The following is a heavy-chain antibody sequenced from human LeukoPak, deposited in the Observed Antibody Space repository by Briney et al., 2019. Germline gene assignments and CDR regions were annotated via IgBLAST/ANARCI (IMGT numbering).Heavy chain of an antibody. V-gene: IGHV3-30*18. CDR1: GFTFSSYG. J-gene: IGHJ4*02. CDR2: ISYDGSNK. Sequence: PGRSLRHSCAASGFTFSSYGMHWVRQAPGKGLEWVAIISYDGSNKYYADSVKGRFTISRDNSKNTLYLQMNSLRAEDTAVYYCAKDSLGGRNYFDYWGQGTLVTVSS. CDR3: AKDSLGGRNYFDY. D-gene: IGHD1-26*01.